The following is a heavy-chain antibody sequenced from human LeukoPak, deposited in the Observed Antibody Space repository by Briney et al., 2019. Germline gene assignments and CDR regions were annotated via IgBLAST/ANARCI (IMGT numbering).Heavy chain of an antibody. V-gene: IGHV3-30-3*01. Sequence: GRSLRLSCAASGFTFSSYAMHWVRQAPGKGLEGVAVISYDGSNKYYADSVKGRFTISRDNSKDTLYLQMNSLRAEDTAVYYCARDTYCSGGSCFPYYYYYYGMDVWGQGTTVTVSS. CDR2: ISYDGSNK. J-gene: IGHJ6*02. CDR3: ARDTYCSGGSCFPYYYYYYGMDV. CDR1: GFTFSSYA. D-gene: IGHD2-15*01.